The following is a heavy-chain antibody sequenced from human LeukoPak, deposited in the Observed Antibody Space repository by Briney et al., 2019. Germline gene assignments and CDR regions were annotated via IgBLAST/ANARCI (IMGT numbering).Heavy chain of an antibody. CDR1: GGYISSSSYY. J-gene: IGHJ4*02. CDR2: VYYRGST. V-gene: IGHV4-39*01. Sequence: SETLSLTCTVSGGYISSSSYYWGWIRQSPGKGLEWIGNVYYRGSTYYNPSLKSRVTISVDTSKNQFSLKLKSVTTADTAVYYCARTTRGGSDSWDPYYFDYWGQGTLVTVSS. CDR3: ARTTRGGSDSWDPYYFDY. D-gene: IGHD6-13*01.